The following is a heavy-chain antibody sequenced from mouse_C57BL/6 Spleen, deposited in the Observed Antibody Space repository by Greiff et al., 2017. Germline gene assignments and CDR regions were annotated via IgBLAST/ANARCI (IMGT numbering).Heavy chain of an antibody. CDR2: IRLKSDNYAT. J-gene: IGHJ3*01. Sequence: EVKLMESGGGLVQPGGSMKLSCVASGFTFSNYWMNWVRQSPEKGLEWVAQIRLKSDNYATHYAESVKGRFTISRDDSKSSVYLQMNNLRAEDTGIYYCTGEGLRRGAWFAYWGQGTLVTVSA. V-gene: IGHV6-3*01. CDR1: GFTFSNYW. CDR3: TGEGLRRGAWFAY. D-gene: IGHD2-4*01.